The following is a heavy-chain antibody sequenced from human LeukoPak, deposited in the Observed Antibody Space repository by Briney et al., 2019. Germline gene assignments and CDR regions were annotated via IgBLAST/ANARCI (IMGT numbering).Heavy chain of an antibody. CDR3: VRDPRVPLHPYSSGVFDN. D-gene: IGHD6-19*01. CDR2: IISDGSST. V-gene: IGHV3-74*01. CDR1: GFTFSTYW. J-gene: IGHJ4*02. Sequence: GGSLRLSCAASGFTFSTYWMHWVRQAPGKGLMWVSRIISDGSSTSYADSVKGRFTISRDNAKNMLYLQMNSLRAEDTALYYCVRDPRVPLHPYSSGVFDNWGQGTLVTVSS.